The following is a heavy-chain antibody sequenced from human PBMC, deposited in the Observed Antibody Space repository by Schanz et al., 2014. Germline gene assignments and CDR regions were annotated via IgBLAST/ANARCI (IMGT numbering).Heavy chain of an antibody. Sequence: VQLVESGGGLVQPGGSLRLSCVASGFTFSSYGMHWVRQAPGKGLEWVAVIWYDENNKYYADSVKGRFTISRDNSKNTLYLQMNSLRTEDTAVYYCAKGMGYCSGGTCYDYYYYGLDVWGQGTTVTVSS. CDR2: IWYDENNK. V-gene: IGHV3-30*02. J-gene: IGHJ6*02. CDR3: AKGMGYCSGGTCYDYYYYGLDV. D-gene: IGHD2-15*01. CDR1: GFTFSSYG.